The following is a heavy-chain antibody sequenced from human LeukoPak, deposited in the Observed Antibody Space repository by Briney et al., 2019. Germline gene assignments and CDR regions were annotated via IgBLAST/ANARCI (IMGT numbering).Heavy chain of an antibody. J-gene: IGHJ4*02. D-gene: IGHD2-2*01. Sequence: GGSLRLSCAASRFTFSSHGMNWVRQAPGKGLEWVSGISPNGVITYYADSVKGRFTISRDNAKNSLYLQMNSLRAEDTAVYYCARAQLPQPLRYWGQGTLVTVSS. CDR1: RFTFSSHG. CDR3: ARAQLPQPLRY. V-gene: IGHV3-48*04. CDR2: ISPNGVIT.